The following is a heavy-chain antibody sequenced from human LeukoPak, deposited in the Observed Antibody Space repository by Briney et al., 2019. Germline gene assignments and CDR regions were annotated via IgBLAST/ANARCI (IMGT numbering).Heavy chain of an antibody. J-gene: IGHJ6*02. V-gene: IGHV3-30*03. Sequence: GGSLRLSCAASGFTFSSYGMHWVRQAPGKGLEWVAVISYDGSNKYYADSVKGRFTISRDNSKNTLYLQMNSLRAEDTAVYYCARVDYGDYGDYYYYYYGMDVWGQGTTVTVSS. CDR1: GFTFSSYG. CDR3: ARVDYGDYGDYYYYYYGMDV. CDR2: ISYDGSNK. D-gene: IGHD4-17*01.